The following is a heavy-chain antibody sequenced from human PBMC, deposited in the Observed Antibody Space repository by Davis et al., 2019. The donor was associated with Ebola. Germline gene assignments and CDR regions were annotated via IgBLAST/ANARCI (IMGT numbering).Heavy chain of an antibody. J-gene: IGHJ4*02. V-gene: IGHV3-30*02. Sequence: PGGSLRLSCAASGFTFSSYGMHWVRQAPGKGLEWVAFIRYDGSNKYYADSVKGRFTISRDNSKNTLYLQMSSLRAEDTAVYYCVKEEYYYDSSDYYHNYWGQGTLVTVSS. CDR3: VKEEYYYDSSDYYHNY. CDR2: IRYDGSNK. CDR1: GFTFSSYG. D-gene: IGHD3-22*01.